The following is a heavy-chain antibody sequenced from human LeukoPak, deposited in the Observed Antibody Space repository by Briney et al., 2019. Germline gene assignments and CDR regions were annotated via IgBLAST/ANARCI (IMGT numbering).Heavy chain of an antibody. CDR3: ARVFEF. V-gene: IGHV3-21*01. CDR1: GFTLSTYT. Sequence: GGSVRLSCAASGFTLSTYTMNWVGQAPGKGLEWVSSMSTGSSYIDYADSVKGRFTISRDNAKNSLYLQMNRLRAKDTAVYYCARVFEFWGQGTLVTVSS. J-gene: IGHJ4*02. CDR2: MSTGSSYI.